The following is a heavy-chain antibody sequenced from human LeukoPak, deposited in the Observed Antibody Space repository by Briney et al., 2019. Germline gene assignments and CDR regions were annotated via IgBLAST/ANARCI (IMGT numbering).Heavy chain of an antibody. J-gene: IGHJ4*02. D-gene: IGHD5-12*01. CDR1: GFTFSDYS. V-gene: IGHV3-21*01. CDR2: ITSAGGYK. CDR3: AGTDSGYDLRY. Sequence: PGRSLRLSCGASGFTFSDYSMNWVRQAPGKGLAWVASITSAGGYKYYADSVKGRFTISRDNAKNSLYLQMNSLRAEDTAVYYCAGTDSGYDLRYWGQGTLVTVSS.